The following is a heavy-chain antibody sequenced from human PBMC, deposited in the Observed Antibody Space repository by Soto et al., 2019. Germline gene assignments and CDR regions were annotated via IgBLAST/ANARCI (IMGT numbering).Heavy chain of an antibody. J-gene: IGHJ5*02. CDR3: ARATDYGRLYNWFDP. Sequence: ASVKVSCKASGYTLTSYGISWVRQAPGQGLEWMGWISAYNGNTNYAQKLQGRVTMTTDTSTSTAYMELRSLRSDDTAVYYCARATDYGRLYNWFDPWGQGTLVTVSS. V-gene: IGHV1-18*01. D-gene: IGHD4-17*01. CDR2: ISAYNGNT. CDR1: GYTLTSYG.